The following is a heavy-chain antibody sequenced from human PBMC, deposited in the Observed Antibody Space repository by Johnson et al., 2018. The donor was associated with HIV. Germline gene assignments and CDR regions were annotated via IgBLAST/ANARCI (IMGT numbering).Heavy chain of an antibody. J-gene: IGHJ3*02. Sequence: QVQLVESGGGVVQPGRSLRLSCAASGFTFSSYAIHWVRQAPGKGLAWVAVISYDGSDKYYADSVKGRFTISRDNSKKTLYLQMNSLRAEDTALYYCARGTYYYGSGNAFDMWGQGTMVTVSS. CDR1: GFTFSSYA. D-gene: IGHD3-10*01. CDR3: ARGTYYYGSGNAFDM. V-gene: IGHV3-30*04. CDR2: ISYDGSDK.